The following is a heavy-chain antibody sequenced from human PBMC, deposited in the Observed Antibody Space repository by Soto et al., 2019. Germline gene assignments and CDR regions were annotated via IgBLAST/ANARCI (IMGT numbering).Heavy chain of an antibody. CDR1: GFTFSSFH. CDR3: ASEWRHDGLDY. V-gene: IGHV3-48*01. D-gene: IGHD5-18*01. J-gene: IGHJ4*02. CDR2: ITSSSNNI. Sequence: AGGSLRLSCAASGFTFSSFHMNWVRQAPGRGLEWVAYITSSSNNIYYSDSVKGRFTISRDNCKSTLFLQMNSLRGEDTAVYYCASEWRHDGLDYWGQGTLVTVSS.